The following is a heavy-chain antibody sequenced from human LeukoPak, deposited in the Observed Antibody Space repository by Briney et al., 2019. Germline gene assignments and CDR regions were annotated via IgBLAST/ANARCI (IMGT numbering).Heavy chain of an antibody. CDR3: ASRYSSRWYVRPYFPP. V-gene: IGHV4-61*02. CDR1: GGSISSGSYY. J-gene: IGHJ1*01. D-gene: IGHD6-13*01. CDR2: IYTSGST. Sequence: PSETLSLTCTVSGGSISSGSYYWSWIRQPAGKGLEWIGRIYTSGSTNYNPSLKSRVTISVDTSQNHFSLKLMSVTAADTAVYYIASRYSSRWYVRPYFPPWG.